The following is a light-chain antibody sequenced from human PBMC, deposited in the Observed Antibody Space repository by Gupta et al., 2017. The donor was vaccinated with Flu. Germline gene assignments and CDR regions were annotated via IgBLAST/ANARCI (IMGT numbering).Light chain of an antibody. Sequence: QSALTQPASVAWSPGQSITISCTGTSSDVCGYNYVSWYQQHPGKAPKLMIYEVSNRPSGVSNRFSGSKSGNTASLTISGLQAEDEADYYCSSYTSSSTRVFGGGTKLTVL. J-gene: IGLJ3*02. CDR3: SSYTSSSTRV. CDR1: SSDVCGYNY. CDR2: EVS. V-gene: IGLV2-14*01.